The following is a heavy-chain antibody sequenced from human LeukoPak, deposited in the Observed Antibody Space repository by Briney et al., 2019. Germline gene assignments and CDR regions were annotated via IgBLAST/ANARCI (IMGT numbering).Heavy chain of an antibody. CDR2: VYYSGST. J-gene: IGHJ6*03. Sequence: SETLSLTCTVSGASVSSTSNYWGWIRQPPGKGLEWIGNVYYSGSTYYNPSLKSRVTISLDTSKNQFSLKLSSVTAADTAIYYCARAVRIKIFGVYNYMDVWGKGTTVTVSS. V-gene: IGHV4-39*07. CDR1: GASVSSTSNY. CDR3: ARAVRIKIFGVYNYMDV. D-gene: IGHD3-3*01.